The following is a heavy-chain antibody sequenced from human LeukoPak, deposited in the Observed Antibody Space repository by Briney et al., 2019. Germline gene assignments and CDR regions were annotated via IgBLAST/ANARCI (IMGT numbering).Heavy chain of an antibody. CDR2: IYSGGST. CDR3: ARGGPVGY. V-gene: IGHV3-66*02. CDR1: GLTVSSSY. J-gene: IGHJ4*02. D-gene: IGHD1-26*01. Sequence: PGGSLRLSCAASGLTVSSSYMNWVRQAPGKGLQWVSVIYSGGSTYYANSVKGRFTISRDSSKNTVYLQMNSLRAEDTAVYYCARGGPVGYWGQGTLVTVSS.